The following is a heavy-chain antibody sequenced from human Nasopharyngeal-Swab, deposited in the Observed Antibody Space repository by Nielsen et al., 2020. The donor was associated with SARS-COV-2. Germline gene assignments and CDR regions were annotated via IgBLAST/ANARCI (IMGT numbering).Heavy chain of an antibody. CDR1: GGSFSGYY. CDR2: INHSGST. Sequence: ESLKISCAVYGGSFSGYYWSWIRQPPGKGLGWIGEINHSGSTNYNPSLKSRVTISVDTSKNQFSLKLSSVTAADTAVYYCASRKYYYDSSGYFNYYYYYGMDVWGQGTTVTVSS. V-gene: IGHV4-34*01. D-gene: IGHD3-22*01. J-gene: IGHJ6*02. CDR3: ASRKYYYDSSGYFNYYYYYGMDV.